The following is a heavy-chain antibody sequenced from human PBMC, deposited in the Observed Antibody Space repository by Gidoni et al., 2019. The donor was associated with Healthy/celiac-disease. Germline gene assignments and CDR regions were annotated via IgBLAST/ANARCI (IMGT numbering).Heavy chain of an antibody. D-gene: IGHD6-13*01. V-gene: IGHV3-48*02. CDR2: ISSSSSTI. CDR1: GFTFSSYR. J-gene: IGHJ6*02. CDR3: ARESPRRDSSSWYPFDYYYYYGMDV. Sequence: EVQLVESGGGLVQPGGSLRLSCAASGFTFSSYRMNWVRQAPGKGLEWVSYISSSSSTIYYADSVKGRFTISRNNAKNSLYLQMNSLRDEDTAVYYCARESPRRDSSSWYPFDYYYYYGMDVWGQGTTVTVSS.